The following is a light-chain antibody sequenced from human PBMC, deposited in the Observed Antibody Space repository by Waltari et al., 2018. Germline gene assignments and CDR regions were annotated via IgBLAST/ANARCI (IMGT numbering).Light chain of an antibody. V-gene: IGKV4-1*01. Sequence: DIVMTQSPDSLSVSLGERATINCKSGQNLLYSSNNKNYLAWYQQKPGQPPKLLISWASTRKSGVPDRFSGSGSETEFTLTISNLQAEDVAVYYCQQYYTFPPTFGPGTKVDFK. J-gene: IGKJ3*01. CDR3: QQYYTFPPT. CDR1: QNLLYSSNNKNY. CDR2: WAS.